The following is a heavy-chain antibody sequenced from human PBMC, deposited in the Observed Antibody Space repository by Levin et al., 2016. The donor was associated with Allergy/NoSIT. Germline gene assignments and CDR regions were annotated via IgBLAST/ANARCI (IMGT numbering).Heavy chain of an antibody. Sequence: GESLKISCTASGFAFSSYAMHWVRQAPDKGLEWVAVISFDGSNKYYADSVKGRFTISRDNSKNTLYLQMNSLRVEDTAVYYCARRQISGSNVGPFDPWGQGTLVTVSS. CDR1: GFAFSSYA. D-gene: IGHD1-26*01. CDR2: ISFDGSNK. J-gene: IGHJ5*02. CDR3: ARRQISGSNVGPFDP. V-gene: IGHV3-30-3*01.